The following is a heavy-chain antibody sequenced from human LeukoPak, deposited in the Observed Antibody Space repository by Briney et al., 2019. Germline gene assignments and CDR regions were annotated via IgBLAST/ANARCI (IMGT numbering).Heavy chain of an antibody. V-gene: IGHV1-2*06. Sequence: ASVKVSCKAAGYTFTGYYMFWVRQAPGQGLEWMGRINTNSGGTNYAQKFQGRVTMTRDTSISTAYMELSRLRSDDTAVYYCARGYCSGGSCYSVENWFDPGGEGTLVTVSS. CDR1: GYTFTGYY. D-gene: IGHD2-15*01. J-gene: IGHJ5*02. CDR3: ARGYCSGGSCYSVENWFDP. CDR2: INTNSGGT.